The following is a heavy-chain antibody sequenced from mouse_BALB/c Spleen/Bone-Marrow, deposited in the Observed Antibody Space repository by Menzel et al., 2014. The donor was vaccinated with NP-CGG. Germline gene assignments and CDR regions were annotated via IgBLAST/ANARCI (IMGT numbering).Heavy chain of an antibody. V-gene: IGHV1-62-2*01. Sequence: VQLQHSGAGLVKPGASVKLSCKASGYTFNEAIIHWVKQRSGQGLEWIGWIYPGSDITKYNEKFKDKATITADKSSSTVYLQLSSLTSEDSAVXXXXRLRAGCDFAYWGQGTLVTVSA. D-gene: IGHD2-12*01. J-gene: IGHJ3*01. CDR2: IYPGSDIT. CDR1: GYTFNEAI. CDR3: XRLRAGCDFAY.